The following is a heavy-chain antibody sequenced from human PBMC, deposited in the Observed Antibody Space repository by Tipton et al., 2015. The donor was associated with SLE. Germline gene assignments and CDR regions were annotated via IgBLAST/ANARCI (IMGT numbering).Heavy chain of an antibody. CDR3: ASLGVSYFHH. V-gene: IGHV4-59*08. CDR2: VYYTGIT. CDR1: GDSMRNHY. J-gene: IGHJ1*01. Sequence: TLSLTCSVSGDSMRNHYWSWIRQSPGKGLEHIGYVYYTGITNSNPSLRSRVTLSMETSKNQFSLKLTSVTAADTAVYYCASLGVSYFHHWGQGTLVTVSS. D-gene: IGHD3-10*01.